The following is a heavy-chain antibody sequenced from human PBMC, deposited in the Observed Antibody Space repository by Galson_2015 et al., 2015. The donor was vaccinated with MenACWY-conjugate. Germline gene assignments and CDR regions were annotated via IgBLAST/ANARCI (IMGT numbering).Heavy chain of an antibody. CDR1: GFTFSSYG. CDR2: ISHDGSNK. V-gene: IGHV3-30*18. J-gene: IGHJ5*02. Sequence: SLRLSCAASGFTFSSYGMHWVRQAPGKALEWVALISHDGSNKYYPDSVKGRLTIFRDNSKNTVYLQMNSLRAEDTAVYYCAKDRGGQYCSGGSCYSGFVDPWGQGTLVTVFS. CDR3: AKDRGGQYCSGGSCYSGFVDP. D-gene: IGHD2-15*01.